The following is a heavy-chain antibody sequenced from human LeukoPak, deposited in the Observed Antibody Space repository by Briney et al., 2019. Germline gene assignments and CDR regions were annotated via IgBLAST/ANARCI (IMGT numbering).Heavy chain of an antibody. J-gene: IGHJ4*02. V-gene: IGHV4-4*07. CDR1: GGSISSYY. CDR3: AGDRFGYDSSGYYFDY. CDR2: IYTSGST. D-gene: IGHD3-22*01. Sequence: PSETLSLTCTVSGGSISSYYWSWIRQPAGKGLEWIGRIYTSGSTNYNPSLKSRVTMSVDTSKNQFSLKLSSVTAADTAVYYCAGDRFGYDSSGYYFDYWGQGTLVTVSS.